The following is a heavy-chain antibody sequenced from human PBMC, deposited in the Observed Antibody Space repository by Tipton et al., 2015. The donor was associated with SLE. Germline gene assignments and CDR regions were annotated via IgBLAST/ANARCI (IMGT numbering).Heavy chain of an antibody. CDR1: GGSISSFY. CDR3: ARGGTGGDACDI. V-gene: IGHV4-59*01. Sequence: LRLSCTVSGGSISSFYWSWIRQPPGKGLEWIGYIYYRGSTNYNPSLKRRVTISVDTSKNQFSLKLSSVTAADTAVYYCARGGTGGDACDIWGQGTMVTVSS. CDR2: IYYRGST. J-gene: IGHJ3*02. D-gene: IGHD7-27*01.